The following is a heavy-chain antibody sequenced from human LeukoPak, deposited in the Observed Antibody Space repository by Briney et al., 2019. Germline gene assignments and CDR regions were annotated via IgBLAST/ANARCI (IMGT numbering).Heavy chain of an antibody. D-gene: IGHD3-16*02. V-gene: IGHV4-39*01. CDR1: GGSISSSSYY. J-gene: IGHJ4*02. CDR2: IYYSGST. CDR3: ARRRYYDYVWGSYRYQPIDY. Sequence: SETLSLTCTVSGGSISSSSYYWGWIRQPPGKGLEWIGSIYYSGSTYYNPSLKSRVTISVDTSKNQFSLKLSSVTAADRAVYYCARRRYYDYVWGSYRYQPIDYWGQGTLVTVSS.